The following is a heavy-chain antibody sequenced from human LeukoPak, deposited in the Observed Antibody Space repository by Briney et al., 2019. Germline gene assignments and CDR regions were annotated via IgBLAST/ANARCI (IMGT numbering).Heavy chain of an antibody. V-gene: IGHV1-46*01. CDR3: ARGATTVTTVGYYGMDV. D-gene: IGHD4-17*01. Sequence: ASVKVSCKASGYTFTGYYMHWVRQAPGQGLEWMGIINPSGGSTSYAQKFQGRVTMTRDTSTSTVYMELSSLRSEDTAVYYCARGATTVTTVGYYGMDVWGQGTTVTVSS. CDR2: INPSGGST. J-gene: IGHJ6*02. CDR1: GYTFTGYY.